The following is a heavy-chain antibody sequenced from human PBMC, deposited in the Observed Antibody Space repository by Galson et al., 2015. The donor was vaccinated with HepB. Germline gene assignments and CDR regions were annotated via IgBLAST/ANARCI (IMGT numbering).Heavy chain of an antibody. CDR3: AREDIESYYPHLDY. D-gene: IGHD1-26*01. J-gene: IGHJ4*02. V-gene: IGHV3-33*01. Sequence: SLRLSCAASGFTFSNYGMHWVRQAPGKGLEWVGGIWHDGSNQHYVDSLKGRFTISRDNSKNTLYLQINSLRAEDTAVYYCAREDIESYYPHLDYWGQGTPVTVSS. CDR1: GFTFSNYG. CDR2: IWHDGSNQ.